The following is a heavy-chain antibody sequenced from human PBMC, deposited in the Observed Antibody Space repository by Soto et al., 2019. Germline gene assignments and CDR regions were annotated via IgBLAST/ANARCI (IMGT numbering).Heavy chain of an antibody. Sequence: SETLSLTCAVYGGSFSGYYWSWIRQPPGKGLEWIGEINHSGSTNYNPSLKSRVTISVDTSKNQFSLKLSSVTAADTAVYYCARVSYYDFWSGYYTQYYYYGMDVWGQGTTVTVSS. CDR1: GGSFSGYY. J-gene: IGHJ6*02. CDR3: ARVSYYDFWSGYYTQYYYYGMDV. CDR2: INHSGST. V-gene: IGHV4-34*01. D-gene: IGHD3-3*01.